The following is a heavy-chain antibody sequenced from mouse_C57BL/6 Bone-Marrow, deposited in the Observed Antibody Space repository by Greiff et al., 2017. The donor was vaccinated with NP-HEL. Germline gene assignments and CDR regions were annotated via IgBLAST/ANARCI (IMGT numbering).Heavy chain of an antibody. CDR2: IRNKANGYTT. V-gene: IGHV7-3*01. CDR1: GFTFTDYY. J-gene: IGHJ2*01. CDR3: ARLYDGYYYFDD. Sequence: EVQLVESGGGLVQPGGSLSLSCAASGFTFTDYYMSWVRQPPGKALEWLGFIRNKANGYTTEYSASVKGRFTISRDNSQSILYLQMNALRAEDSATYYCARLYDGYYYFDDWGQGTTLTVSS. D-gene: IGHD2-3*01.